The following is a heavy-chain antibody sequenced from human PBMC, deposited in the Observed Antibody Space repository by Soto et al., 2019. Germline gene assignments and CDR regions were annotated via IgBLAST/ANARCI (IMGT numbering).Heavy chain of an antibody. J-gene: IGHJ4*02. D-gene: IGHD5-18*01. CDR1: GFTFSNAW. V-gene: IGHV3-15*01. CDR3: TTSFLRRYSYGTFDY. Sequence: EVQLVESGGGLVKPGGSLRLSCAASGFTFSNAWMSWVRQAPGKGLEWVGRIQSKSDGGTTDYGAPVKGRFTISRDDSKNTLYLQMNSLKTEDTAVYYCTTSFLRRYSYGTFDYWGQETLVTVSS. CDR2: IQSKSDGGTT.